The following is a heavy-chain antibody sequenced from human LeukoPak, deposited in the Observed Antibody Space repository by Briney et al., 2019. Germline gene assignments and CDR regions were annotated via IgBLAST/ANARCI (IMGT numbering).Heavy chain of an antibody. CDR1: GGSFSDYY. Sequence: PSETLSLTCAVYGGSFSDYYWTWIRQAPGKGLEWVSAISGSGGSTYYADSVKGRFTISRDNSKNTLYLQMNSLRAEDTAVYYCANLRYCSSTSCHGGDAFDIWGQGTMVTVSS. CDR3: ANLRYCSSTSCHGGDAFDI. D-gene: IGHD2-2*01. J-gene: IGHJ3*02. V-gene: IGHV3-23*01. CDR2: ISGSGGST.